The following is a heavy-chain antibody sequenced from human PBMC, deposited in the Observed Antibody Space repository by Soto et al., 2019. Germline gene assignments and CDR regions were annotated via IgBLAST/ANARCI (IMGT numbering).Heavy chain of an antibody. CDR2: VYNTWST. CDR3: AYGDSRGPIDY. CDR1: GASVSTYF. Sequence: SETLSLTCTVSGASVSTYFWSWIRQPPGKGLEWIGYVYNTWSTNYNPSLESRVAVSVDTSKNQFSLKLSSVTAADTAVYYCAYGDSRGPIDYWGQGTLVTVSS. J-gene: IGHJ4*02. V-gene: IGHV4-59*02. D-gene: IGHD4-17*01.